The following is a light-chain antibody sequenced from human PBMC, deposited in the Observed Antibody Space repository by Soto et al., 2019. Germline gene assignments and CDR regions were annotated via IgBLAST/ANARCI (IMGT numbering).Light chain of an antibody. J-gene: IGKJ2*01. CDR2: WAS. Sequence: DIVMTQSPDSLAVSLGERATINCKSSQSVLYSANNKNYLAWYQQKPGQPPKLLIYWASTRESGVPERFSGSGSGTDFTLTISSLQAEDVAVYYCKQYYSTRRNTFGQGTKLEIK. CDR1: QSVLYSANNKNY. V-gene: IGKV4-1*01. CDR3: KQYYSTRRNT.